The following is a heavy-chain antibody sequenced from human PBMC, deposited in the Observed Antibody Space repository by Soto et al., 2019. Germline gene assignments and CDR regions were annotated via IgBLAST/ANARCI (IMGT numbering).Heavy chain of an antibody. Sequence: EVQLVESGGGLVQPGGSLRLSCAASGFTFSSYSMNWVRQAPGKGLEGVSYISSSSSTIYYADSVKGRFTISRDNAKNSLYLQMNSLRDEDTAVYYCAREPYCSGGSCYYWGQGTLVTVSS. CDR2: ISSSSSTI. CDR1: GFTFSSYS. J-gene: IGHJ4*02. D-gene: IGHD2-15*01. V-gene: IGHV3-48*02. CDR3: AREPYCSGGSCYY.